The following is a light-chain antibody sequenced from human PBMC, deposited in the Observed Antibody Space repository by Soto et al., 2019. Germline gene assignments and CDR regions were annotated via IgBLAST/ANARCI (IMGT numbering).Light chain of an antibody. CDR1: QSVISSY. CDR2: GAS. J-gene: IGKJ1*01. V-gene: IGKV3-20*01. Sequence: EIVLTQSPDALSLSPGERATLSCRVSQSVISSYLAWYQLTPGQAPRLLIYGASSRATGIPDRFSGSGSGTDFSLTITRLEPEDFAVYYCQQYANTPLTFGQGTKVDIK. CDR3: QQYANTPLT.